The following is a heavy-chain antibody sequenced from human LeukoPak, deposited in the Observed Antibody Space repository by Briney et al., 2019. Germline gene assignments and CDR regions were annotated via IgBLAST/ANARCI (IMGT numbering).Heavy chain of an antibody. V-gene: IGHV1-69*04. CDR1: GGTFSSYA. CDR3: ARLPQYCSSTSCSNNWFDP. J-gene: IGHJ5*02. CDR2: IIPILGIA. Sequence: TSVKVSCKASGGTFSSYAISWVRQAPGQGLEWMGRIIPILGIANYAQKLQGRVTMTTDTSTSTAYMELRSLRSDDTAVYYCARLPQYCSSTSCSNNWFDPWGQGTLVTVSS. D-gene: IGHD2-2*01.